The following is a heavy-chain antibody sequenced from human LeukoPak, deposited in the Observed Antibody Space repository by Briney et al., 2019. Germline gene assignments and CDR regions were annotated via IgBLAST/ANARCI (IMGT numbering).Heavy chain of an antibody. CDR3: ARLAAADGKYFQH. V-gene: IGHV1-46*01. CDR2: INPSGGST. D-gene: IGHD6-13*01. Sequence: GASVKVSCKASGYTFTSYYMHWVRQAPGQGLEWIGIINPSGGSTSYAQKFQGRVTMTRDTSTSTVYMELSSLRSEDTAVYYCARLAAADGKYFQHWGQGTLVTVSS. CDR1: GYTFTSYY. J-gene: IGHJ1*01.